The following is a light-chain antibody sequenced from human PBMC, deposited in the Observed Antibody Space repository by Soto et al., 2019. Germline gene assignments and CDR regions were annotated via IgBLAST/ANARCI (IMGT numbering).Light chain of an antibody. Sequence: EIVLTQSPGTLSLSPGERATLSCRASQSVGSTYLAWYQQKPGQTPRLLIYSASIRATGVPDRFSGSGSGTDFTLTISRLEPEDFAVYSCQQYDSSPITFGQGTRLQI. J-gene: IGKJ5*01. CDR1: QSVGSTY. V-gene: IGKV3-20*01. CDR3: QQYDSSPIT. CDR2: SAS.